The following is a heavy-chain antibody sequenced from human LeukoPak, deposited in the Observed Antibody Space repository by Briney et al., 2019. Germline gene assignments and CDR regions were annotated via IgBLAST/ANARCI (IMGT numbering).Heavy chain of an antibody. CDR3: ATALGLTFYIPSPWYFVR. Sequence: PGGSLRLSCAASGFNFCSYWMSWVRQAPGKGLEWLANINQDGSEQYYADSLKGRFTISRDNAKNSLYLQINGLSAEDTAVYYCATALGLTFYIPSPWYFVRWGRGTLVAVSS. V-gene: IGHV3-7*01. J-gene: IGHJ2*01. D-gene: IGHD2-21*01. CDR1: GFNFCSYW. CDR2: INQDGSEQ.